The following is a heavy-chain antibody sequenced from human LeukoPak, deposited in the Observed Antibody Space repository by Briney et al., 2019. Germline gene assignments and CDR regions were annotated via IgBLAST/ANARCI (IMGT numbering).Heavy chain of an antibody. CDR3: AKDSWAGSGSYYKVGFDY. D-gene: IGHD3-10*01. CDR2: ISWNSGSI. CDR1: GFTFDDYA. V-gene: IGHV3-9*01. J-gene: IGHJ4*02. Sequence: PGGSLRLSCAASGFTFDDYAMHWVRQAPGKGLEWVSGISWNSGSIGYADSVKGRFTISRDNAKNSLYLQMNSLRAEDTALYYCAKDSWAGSGSYYKVGFDYWGQGTLVTVSS.